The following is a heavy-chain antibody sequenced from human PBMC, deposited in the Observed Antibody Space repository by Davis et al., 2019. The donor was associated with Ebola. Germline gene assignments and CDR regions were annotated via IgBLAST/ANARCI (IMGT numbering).Heavy chain of an antibody. CDR2: ISSSGSTT. V-gene: IGHV3-11*01. J-gene: IGHJ3*02. CDR3: AREERDYYYDSSGYYYLNAFDI. CDR1: GFTFSDYY. Sequence: PGGSLRLSCAASGFTFSDYYMSWIRQAPGKGLEWVSYISSSGSTTYYADSVKGRFTISRDNAKNSRYLQMNSLRAEDTAVYYCAREERDYYYDSSGYYYLNAFDIWGQGTMVTVSS. D-gene: IGHD3-22*01.